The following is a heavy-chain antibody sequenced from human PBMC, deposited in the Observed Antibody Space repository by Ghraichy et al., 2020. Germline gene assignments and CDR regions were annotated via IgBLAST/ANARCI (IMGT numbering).Heavy chain of an antibody. CDR2: IYYSGST. Sequence: SQTLSLTCTVSGGSISSYYWSWIRQPPGKGLEWIGYIYYSGSTNYNPSLKGRVTISVDTSKNQFYLKLSSVTAADTAVYYCARGESYYDILTGWPQPDYWGQGTLVTVSS. D-gene: IGHD3-9*01. CDR1: GGSISSYY. CDR3: ARGESYYDILTGWPQPDY. V-gene: IGHV4-59*08. J-gene: IGHJ4*02.